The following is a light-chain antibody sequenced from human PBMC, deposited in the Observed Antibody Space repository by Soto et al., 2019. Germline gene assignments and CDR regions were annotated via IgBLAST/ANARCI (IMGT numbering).Light chain of an antibody. J-gene: IGKJ4*01. CDR3: QQANSFPPT. V-gene: IGKV1-12*01. CDR2: FAS. CDR1: QGISSW. Sequence: DIQMTQSPSSVSASVGDRVTITCRAGQGISSWLAWYQQKPGKAPKLLIYFASSLQSGVPSMFSGSGSLTDFPLPITSLQPEDFATYYCQQANSFPPTFGGGTKVEIK.